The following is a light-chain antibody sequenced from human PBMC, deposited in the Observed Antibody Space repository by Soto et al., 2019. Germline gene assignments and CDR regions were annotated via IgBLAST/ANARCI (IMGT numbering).Light chain of an antibody. CDR1: QSIGINS. CDR3: QVYGGALT. CDR2: GTS. Sequence: EIVLTQSPGTLSSSPGGGATLSCRASQSIGINSLACYQQKPGQAPRLLIHGTSGRATGIPDRFFGGGSGTDFPLTSSRLEPEDFAVYYCQVYGGALTFGGGTKVEI. J-gene: IGKJ4*01. V-gene: IGKV3-20*01.